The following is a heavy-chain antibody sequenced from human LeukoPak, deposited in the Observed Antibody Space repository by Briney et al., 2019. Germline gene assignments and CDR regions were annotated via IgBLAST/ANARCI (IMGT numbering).Heavy chain of an antibody. V-gene: IGHV1-69*13. D-gene: IGHD1-20*01. Sequence: SVKVSCKASGGTFSSYAISWVRQAPGQGLEWMGGIIPIFGTANYAQKFQGRVTITADESTSTAYMELSSLRSEDTAVYYCARDLVTGTGFDYWGQETLVTVSS. CDR2: IIPIFGTA. CDR3: ARDLVTGTGFDY. CDR1: GGTFSSYA. J-gene: IGHJ4*02.